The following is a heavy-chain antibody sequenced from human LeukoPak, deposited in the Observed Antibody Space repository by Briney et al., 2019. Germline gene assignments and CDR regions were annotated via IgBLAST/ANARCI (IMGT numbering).Heavy chain of an antibody. CDR3: ARHLKKDGYNYYFDY. CDR2: ISDSGST. Sequence: PSETLSLTCTVPGGSISTYYWSWIRQPPGKGLEWIGFISDSGSTDYNPSLKSRVTISVDTSKNQFSLRLSSVTAADTAVYYCARHLKKDGYNYYFDYWGQGTLVTVSS. J-gene: IGHJ4*02. D-gene: IGHD5-24*01. CDR1: GGSISTYY. V-gene: IGHV4-59*08.